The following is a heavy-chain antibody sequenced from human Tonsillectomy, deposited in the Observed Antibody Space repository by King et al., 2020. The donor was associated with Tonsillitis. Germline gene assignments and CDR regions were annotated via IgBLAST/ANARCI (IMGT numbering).Heavy chain of an antibody. J-gene: IGHJ5*02. CDR3: TSSGWRSWFDP. Sequence: QLQESGPGLVKPSQTLSLTCTVSGGSISSDDYYWSWTRQPPGKGLEWIGYIYYSGSTYYNPSLKSRVTISVDTSKNQFSLKLNSVTAADTAVYFCTSSGWRSWFDPWSQGTLVTVSS. CDR1: GGSISSDDYY. CDR2: IYYSGST. D-gene: IGHD6-19*01. V-gene: IGHV4-30-4*01.